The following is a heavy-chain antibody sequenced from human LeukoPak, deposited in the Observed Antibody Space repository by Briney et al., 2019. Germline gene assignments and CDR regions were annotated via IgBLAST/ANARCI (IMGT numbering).Heavy chain of an antibody. J-gene: IGHJ5*02. CDR2: INPNSGGT. Sequence: ASVKVSCKASGYTFTGYYMHWVRQAPGQGLEWMGWINPNSGGTNYAQKFQGRVTMTRDTSISTAYMELSRLRSDDTAVYYCARVDYGGNSDWFDPWGQGTLVTVSS. CDR1: GYTFTGYY. D-gene: IGHD4-23*01. V-gene: IGHV1-2*02. CDR3: ARVDYGGNSDWFDP.